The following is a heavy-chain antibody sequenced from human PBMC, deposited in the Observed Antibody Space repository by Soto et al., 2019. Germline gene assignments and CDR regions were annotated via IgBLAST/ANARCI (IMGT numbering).Heavy chain of an antibody. J-gene: IGHJ4*02. D-gene: IGHD3-3*01. Sequence: ASVKVSCKATGYSFKNYAVHWVRQAPGQRLAGMGFTNEGSGNTRFSQKFQGRISITSDTSASTVYLDLSSLTSEDTAIYYCARDDRSVSGVVTFDHWGPGTLVTVSS. CDR3: ARDDRSVSGVVTFDH. CDR1: GYSFKNYA. CDR2: TNEGSGNT. V-gene: IGHV1-3*01.